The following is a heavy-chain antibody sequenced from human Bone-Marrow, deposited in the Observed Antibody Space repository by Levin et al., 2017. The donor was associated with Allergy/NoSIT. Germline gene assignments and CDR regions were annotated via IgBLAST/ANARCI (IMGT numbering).Heavy chain of an antibody. J-gene: IGHJ6*02. CDR1: GFPFSTYG. V-gene: IGHV3-21*01. Sequence: PGGSLRLSCATSGFPFSTYGMAWVRQAPGKGLEWVASITSTSKYIHYADSVKGRFTISRDNANNSLSLQMNRLRGEDTAVYYCERAAGAAGRGGMDVWGQGTTVTVSS. CDR3: ERAAGAAGRGGMDV. D-gene: IGHD6-13*01. CDR2: ITSTSKYI.